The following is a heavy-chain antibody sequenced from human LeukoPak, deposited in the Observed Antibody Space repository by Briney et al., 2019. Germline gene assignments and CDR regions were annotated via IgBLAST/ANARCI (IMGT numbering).Heavy chain of an antibody. J-gene: IGHJ6*02. Sequence: GGSLRLSCAASGFTVSTNYMSWVRQAPGKGLEWVSVIYSGGSTYYADSVKGRFTISRDNSKNTLYLQMNSLRAEDTAVYYCARVSGVYYYYGMDVWGQGTTVTVSS. CDR1: GFTVSTNY. CDR2: IYSGGST. V-gene: IGHV3-66*01. D-gene: IGHD2-8*01. CDR3: ARVSGVYYYYGMDV.